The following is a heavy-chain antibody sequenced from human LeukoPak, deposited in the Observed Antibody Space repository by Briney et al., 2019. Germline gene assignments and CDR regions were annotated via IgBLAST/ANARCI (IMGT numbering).Heavy chain of an antibody. D-gene: IGHD3-10*01. CDR1: GGSFSGYY. V-gene: IGHV4-4*07. CDR3: ARDSGTTGEVKFDP. J-gene: IGHJ5*02. Sequence: SETLSLTCAVYGGSFSGYYWSWIRQPAGKGLEWIGRIYTSGSTNYNPSLKSRVTMSVDTSKNQFSLKLSSVTAADTAVYYCARDSGTTGEVKFDPWGQGTLVTVSS. CDR2: IYTSGST.